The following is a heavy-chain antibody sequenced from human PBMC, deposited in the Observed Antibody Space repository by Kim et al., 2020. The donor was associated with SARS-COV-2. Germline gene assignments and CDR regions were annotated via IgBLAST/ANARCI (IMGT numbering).Heavy chain of an antibody. J-gene: IGHJ1*01. Sequence: VKGRFTISRDNAKNTLYLQMNSLRAEDKAVYYCARYCSSTSCYDSYFQHWGQGTLVTVSS. D-gene: IGHD2-2*01. CDR3: ARYCSSTSCYDSYFQH. V-gene: IGHV3-53*01.